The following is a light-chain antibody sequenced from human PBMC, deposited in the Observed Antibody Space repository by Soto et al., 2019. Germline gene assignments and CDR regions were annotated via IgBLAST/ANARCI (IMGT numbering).Light chain of an antibody. Sequence: NFMLTQPHSVSESPGKTVTISCTGTSGSIASNYVQWYQQRPGRAPTTVIFEDNQRPSGVPDRFSGSIDRSSNSASLTISGLQTEDEADYYCQSYDSSNLWVFGGGTKVTVL. V-gene: IGLV6-57*02. CDR2: EDN. CDR1: SGSIASNY. CDR3: QSYDSSNLWV. J-gene: IGLJ3*02.